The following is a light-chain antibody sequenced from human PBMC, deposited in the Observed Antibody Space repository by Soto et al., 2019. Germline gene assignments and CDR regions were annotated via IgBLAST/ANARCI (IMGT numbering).Light chain of an antibody. V-gene: IGKV3-15*01. CDR2: DVS. Sequence: EIVLTQSPVTLSVSPGERATLSCRASQSVSRNLAWYQQKPGQAPRLLIYDVSTRATGIPATFSGSGSGTEFALTISSLQSEDFAVYYCQQYSTWPPRYTFGQGTKLEIK. CDR1: QSVSRN. CDR3: QQYSTWPPRYT. J-gene: IGKJ2*01.